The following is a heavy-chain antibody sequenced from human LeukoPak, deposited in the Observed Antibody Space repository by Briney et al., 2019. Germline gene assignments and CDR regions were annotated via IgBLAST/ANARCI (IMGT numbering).Heavy chain of an antibody. CDR1: GFTFSSYA. D-gene: IGHD1-26*01. Sequence: GGSLRLSCAASGFTFSSYAMSWVRQAPGKGLEWVSAISGSGGSTYYADSVKGRFTISRDNSKNTLYLQMNSLRAEDTAVYYCARGYGWEASYYYYYMDVWGKGTTVTISS. CDR2: ISGSGGST. CDR3: ARGYGWEASYYYYYMDV. V-gene: IGHV3-23*01. J-gene: IGHJ6*03.